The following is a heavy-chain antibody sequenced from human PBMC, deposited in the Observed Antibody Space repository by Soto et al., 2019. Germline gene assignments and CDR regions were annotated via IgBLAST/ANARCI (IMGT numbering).Heavy chain of an antibody. V-gene: IGHV4-31*03. J-gene: IGHJ3*02. Sequence: PSETLSLTCTVSGGSISSGGYYWSRIRQHPGKGLEWIGYIYYSGSTYYNPSLKSRVTISVATSKNQFSLKLSSVTAADTGVYYCARGPDYYDSSGYYYGAGAFDIWGQGTMVTVSS. CDR2: IYYSGST. CDR3: ARGPDYYDSSGYYYGAGAFDI. CDR1: GGSISSGGYY. D-gene: IGHD3-22*01.